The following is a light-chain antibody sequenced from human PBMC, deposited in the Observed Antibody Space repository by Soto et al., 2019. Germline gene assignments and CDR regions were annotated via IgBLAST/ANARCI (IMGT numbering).Light chain of an antibody. CDR3: QQRSSWPPT. CDR2: DTS. V-gene: IGKV3-11*01. J-gene: IGKJ4*01. Sequence: DIELTQSPAILSLSPGDSASLSCGASQSVSSYLAWYQQKPGQAPRLLIYDTSTRDTGIPARFSGSGSGTDFTLTISSLEPEDFAVYYCQQRSSWPPTFGGGTKVEIK. CDR1: QSVSSY.